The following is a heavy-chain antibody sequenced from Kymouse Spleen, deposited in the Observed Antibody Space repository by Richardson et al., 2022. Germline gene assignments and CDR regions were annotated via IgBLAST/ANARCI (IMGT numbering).Heavy chain of an antibody. D-gene: IGHD2-21*02,IGHD6-13*01,IGHD6-25*01. CDR1: GFTFSGSA. J-gene: IGHJ4*02. CDR2: IRSKANSYAT. Sequence: EVQLVESGGGLVQPGGSLKLSCAASGFTFSGSAMHWVRQASGKGLEWVGRIRSKANSYATAYAASVKGRFTISRDDSKNTAYLQMNSLKTEDTAVYYCTAATAFDYWGQGTLVTVSS. CDR3: TAATAFDY. V-gene: IGHV3-73*02.